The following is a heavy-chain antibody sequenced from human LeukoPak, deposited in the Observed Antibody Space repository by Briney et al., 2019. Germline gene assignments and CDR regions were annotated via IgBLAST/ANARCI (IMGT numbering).Heavy chain of an antibody. CDR3: TTDGLVLRGLDY. V-gene: IGHV3-15*01. D-gene: IGHD2/OR15-2a*01. Sequence: KLGGSLRLSCAGSGFTFTNAWMSWARQTPGKGLEWVGSIKSQRDGGTTDYAAPVKGRFTISRDDSENTWYLQMNSLKTEDTAVYYSTTDGLVLRGLDYWRQGTLVTVSS. J-gene: IGHJ4*02. CDR1: GFTFTNAW. CDR2: IKSQRDGGTT.